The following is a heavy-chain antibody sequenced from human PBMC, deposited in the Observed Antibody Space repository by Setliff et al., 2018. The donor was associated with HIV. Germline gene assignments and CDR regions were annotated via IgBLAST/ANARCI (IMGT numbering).Heavy chain of an antibody. J-gene: IGHJ6*03. V-gene: IGHV4-39*01. CDR1: GGSISTSSYY. Sequence: KTSETLSLTCTVSGGSISTSSYYWGWIRQPPGKGLEWIGSIYYSGSTYYNPSLKSRVTISVDTSKNQFSLKLSSVTAADTAVYFCASIDYYSVWGKGTTVTVS. CDR3: ASIDYYSV. CDR2: IYYSGST. D-gene: IGHD2-21*01.